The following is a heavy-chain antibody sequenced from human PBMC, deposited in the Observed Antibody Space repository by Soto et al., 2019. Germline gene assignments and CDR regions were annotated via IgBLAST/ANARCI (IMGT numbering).Heavy chain of an antibody. CDR2: INDSGNI. J-gene: IGHJ6*03. V-gene: IGHV4-34*02. Sequence: QVQLQQWGAGLLKPSETLSLTCAVYGGSFSGYQWTWIRQTPEQGLEWIGEINDSGNINYNPSLKSRVTKLVAPLKKQISLRLRSVTGAYAAVYYCARGLMLWCGELSQRGGYYYYMGVWGKGTTVTVSS. CDR3: ARGLMLWCGELSQRGGYYYYMGV. CDR1: GGSFSGYQ. D-gene: IGHD3-10*01.